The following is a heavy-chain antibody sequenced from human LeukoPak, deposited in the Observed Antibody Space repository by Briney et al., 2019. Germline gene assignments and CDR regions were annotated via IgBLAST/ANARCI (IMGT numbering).Heavy chain of an antibody. CDR1: GYTFTSYY. CDR2: TNPNGGST. J-gene: IGHJ4*02. CDR3: ASSPKVAAAGDYYFDY. D-gene: IGHD6-13*01. Sequence: GASVKVSCKASGYTFTSYYMHWVRQAPGQGLEWMGITNPNGGSTSYAQKFQGRVTMTRDTSTSTVYMELSSLRSEDTAVYYCASSPKVAAAGDYYFDYWGQGTLVTVSS. V-gene: IGHV1-46*01.